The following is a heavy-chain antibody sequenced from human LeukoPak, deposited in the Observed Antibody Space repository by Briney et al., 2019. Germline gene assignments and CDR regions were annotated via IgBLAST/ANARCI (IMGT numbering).Heavy chain of an antibody. D-gene: IGHD2-21*01. Sequence: SETLSLTCTVSGGSISSYYWSWIRQPPGKGLEWIGYIYYSGSTNYNPSLKSRVTISVDTSKNQFSLKLSSVTAADTAVYYCARDIRWYFDLWGRGTLVTVSS. V-gene: IGHV4-59*01. J-gene: IGHJ2*01. CDR2: IYYSGST. CDR3: ARDIRWYFDL. CDR1: GGSISSYY.